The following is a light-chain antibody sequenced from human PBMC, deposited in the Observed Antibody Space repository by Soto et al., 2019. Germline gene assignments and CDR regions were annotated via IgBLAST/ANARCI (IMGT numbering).Light chain of an antibody. V-gene: IGLV2-11*01. CDR2: DVT. CDR3: CSYAGSYTHV. Sequence: QSVLTQSRSVSGSPGQSVTISCTGTSSDVGGYNFVSWFQQYPGKAPKLIIYDVTKRPSGVPDRFSGSKSGSTASLTISGLQTDDEADYYCCSYAGSYTHVFGTGTKV. CDR1: SSDVGGYNF. J-gene: IGLJ1*01.